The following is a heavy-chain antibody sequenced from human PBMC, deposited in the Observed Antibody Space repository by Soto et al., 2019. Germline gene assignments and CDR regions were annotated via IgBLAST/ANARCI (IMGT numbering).Heavy chain of an antibody. J-gene: IGHJ5*02. CDR3: AREPPTPKAWFDP. Sequence: QVQLQESGPGLVKPSETLSLTCTVSGGSISSYYWSWIRQPPGKGLEWIGYIYYSGSTNYNPSLKSRVTLSVDTSKNQFSLKLSSVTAADTAVYYCAREPPTPKAWFDPWGQGTLVTVSS. CDR2: IYYSGST. CDR1: GGSISSYY. V-gene: IGHV4-59*01. D-gene: IGHD4-4*01.